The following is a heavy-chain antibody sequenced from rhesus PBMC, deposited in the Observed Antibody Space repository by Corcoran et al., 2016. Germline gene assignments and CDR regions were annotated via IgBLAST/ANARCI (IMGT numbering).Heavy chain of an antibody. CDR3: ASFFLVDY. Sequence: QVQLQESGPGLVKPSETLSLTCAVSGGSISDDYYWSWIRQPPGKGLEWIGYIYGSGGGTNYNPSLKNRVTISIDSSKNQFSLKLSSVTAADTAVYYCASFFLVDYWGQGVLVTVSS. D-gene: IGHD3-3*01. V-gene: IGHV4-106*01. CDR2: IYGSGGGT. J-gene: IGHJ4*01. CDR1: GGSISDDYY.